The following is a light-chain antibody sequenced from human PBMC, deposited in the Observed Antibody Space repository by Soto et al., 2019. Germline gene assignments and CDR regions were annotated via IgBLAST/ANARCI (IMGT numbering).Light chain of an antibody. CDR1: QSVSSN. CDR2: GAS. CDR3: QQYNEGPPVT. V-gene: IGKV3-15*01. J-gene: IGKJ4*01. Sequence: DIVMPQSPSTLSVSPGERATLSCMASQSVSSNLAWYQQKPGQAPRLLIHGASTRATGIPARFSGSGSGTEFTLTISSLQSEDFAVYYCQQYNEGPPVTVGGGTKVDIK.